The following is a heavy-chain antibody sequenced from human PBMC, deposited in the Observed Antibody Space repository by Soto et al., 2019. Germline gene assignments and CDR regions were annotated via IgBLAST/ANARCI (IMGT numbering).Heavy chain of an antibody. J-gene: IGHJ3*02. D-gene: IGHD6-19*01. CDR3: ARVRMAGDFDI. V-gene: IGHV3-66*01. Sequence: GSLRLSCAASGFTVSTNYMTWVRQAPGKGLEWVSVIYSGGSTYYADSVKGRFTISRDNSKNTLYLQMNSLRAEDTAVYYCARVRMAGDFDIWGQGTMVTVSS. CDR1: GFTVSTNY. CDR2: IYSGGST.